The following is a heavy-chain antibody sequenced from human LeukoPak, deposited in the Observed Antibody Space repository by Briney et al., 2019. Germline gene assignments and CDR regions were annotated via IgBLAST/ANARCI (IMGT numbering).Heavy chain of an antibody. Sequence: PSETLSLTCTVSGGSISSSPYYWGWIRQSPGTGLEWVSGIGDSGEIERYADSVKGRFTISRDNFRNTVYLEMRSLRPEDTAVYYCAKGYSSGWTPFDYWGQGTQVTVSS. CDR1: GGSISSSPYY. D-gene: IGHD6-19*01. J-gene: IGHJ4*02. V-gene: IGHV4-39*07. CDR3: AKGYSSGWTPFDY. CDR2: IGDSGEIE.